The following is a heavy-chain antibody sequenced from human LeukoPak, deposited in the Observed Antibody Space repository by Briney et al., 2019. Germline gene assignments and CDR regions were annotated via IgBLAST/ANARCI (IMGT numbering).Heavy chain of an antibody. CDR3: ARGTYYYGSGSYYSTPDY. J-gene: IGHJ4*02. CDR2: ISSSSSYI. Sequence: GGSLRLSCAASGFTFSSYSMNWVRQAPGKGLEWVSSISSSSSYIYYADSVKGRFTISRDNAKNSPYLQMNSLRAEDTAVYYCARGTYYYGSGSYYSTPDYWGQGTLVTVSS. D-gene: IGHD3-10*01. CDR1: GFTFSSYS. V-gene: IGHV3-21*01.